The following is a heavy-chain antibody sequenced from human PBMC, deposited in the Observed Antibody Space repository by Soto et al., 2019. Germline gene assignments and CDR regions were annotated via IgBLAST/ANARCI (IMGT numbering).Heavy chain of an antibody. CDR2: IYPGDSDT. Sequence: PGESLKISCKGSGYSFTSYWIGWGLQMPWKGLEWMGIIYPGDSDTRYSPSFQGQVTISADKSISTAYLQWSSLKASDTAMYYCARPIAAAGSAYYYGMDVWGQGTTVTVSS. D-gene: IGHD6-13*01. V-gene: IGHV5-51*01. CDR3: ARPIAAAGSAYYYGMDV. CDR1: GYSFTSYW. J-gene: IGHJ6*02.